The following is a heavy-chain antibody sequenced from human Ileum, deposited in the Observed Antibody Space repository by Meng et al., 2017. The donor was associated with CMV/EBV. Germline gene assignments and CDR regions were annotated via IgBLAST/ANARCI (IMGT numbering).Heavy chain of an antibody. CDR2: INNRGST. Sequence: QVQLQQGGAGQLKPSRTLSLVCVVHNSALSDYYWTWIRQSPGKGLEWIGEINNRGSTNYNPSLKSRVTISIDTSRNQFSLKLTSMTAADTAVYYCARASPQRRFLSYWGQGTLVTVSS. J-gene: IGHJ4*02. CDR3: ARASPQRRFLSY. CDR1: NSALSDYY. V-gene: IGHV4-34*01. D-gene: IGHD3-3*01.